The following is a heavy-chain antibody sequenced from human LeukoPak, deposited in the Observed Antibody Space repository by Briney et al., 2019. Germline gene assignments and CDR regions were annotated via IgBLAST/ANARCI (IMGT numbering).Heavy chain of an antibody. Sequence: ASVKVSCKASGGTFSTYAINWVRQAPGQGLEWMGRIIPILGITNSAQKFQGRVTLTADTSTSTAYMELRSLRSDVTAVYYCARGSYYLYWGQGTLVTVSS. D-gene: IGHD1-26*01. V-gene: IGHV1-69*04. CDR2: IIPILGIT. J-gene: IGHJ4*02. CDR3: ARGSYYLY. CDR1: GGTFSTYA.